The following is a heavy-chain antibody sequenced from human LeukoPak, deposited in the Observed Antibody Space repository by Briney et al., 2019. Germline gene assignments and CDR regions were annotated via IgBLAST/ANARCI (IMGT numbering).Heavy chain of an antibody. Sequence: SETLSPTCTVSGGSISSSSYYWGWIRQPPGKGLEWIGSIYYSGSTYYNPSLKSRVTISVDTSKNQFSLKLSSVTAADTAVYYCARGPTIITYYYDSSGYYWISEAFDIWGQGTMVTVSS. V-gene: IGHV4-39*07. J-gene: IGHJ3*02. CDR2: IYYSGST. CDR1: GGSISSSSYY. D-gene: IGHD3-22*01. CDR3: ARGPTIITYYYDSSGYYWISEAFDI.